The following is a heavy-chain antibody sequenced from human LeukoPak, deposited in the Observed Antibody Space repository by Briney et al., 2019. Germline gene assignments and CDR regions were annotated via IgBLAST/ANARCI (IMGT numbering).Heavy chain of an antibody. CDR3: AKDGGGQHDDAFDI. J-gene: IGHJ3*02. CDR2: ISGSGGST. V-gene: IGHV3-23*01. D-gene: IGHD3-16*01. CDR1: GFTFSNYA. Sequence: PGGSLRLSCAASGFTFSNYAFHWVRQAPGKGLEWVSAISGSGGSTYYADSVKGRFTISRDNSKNTLYLQMNSLRAEDTAVYYCAKDGGGQHDDAFDIWGQGTMVTVSS.